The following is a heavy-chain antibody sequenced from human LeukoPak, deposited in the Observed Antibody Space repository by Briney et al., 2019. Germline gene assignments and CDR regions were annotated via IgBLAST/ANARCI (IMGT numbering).Heavy chain of an antibody. CDR2: IYSDGGT. J-gene: IGHJ4*02. D-gene: IGHD6-13*01. Sequence: GGSLRLSCVASGFTVSNSYMSWVRQAPGKGLEWVSVIYSDGGTFYSDSVKGRFTISRDYSKSTLYLQMNSLRADDTAVYYCARLMDWAAAGIDYWGQGTLVTVSS. V-gene: IGHV3-53*01. CDR3: ARLMDWAAAGIDY. CDR1: GFTVSNSY.